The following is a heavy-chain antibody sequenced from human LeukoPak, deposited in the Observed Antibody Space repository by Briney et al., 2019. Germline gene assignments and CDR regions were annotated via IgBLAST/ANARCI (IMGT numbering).Heavy chain of an antibody. CDR2: IIPVFGTA. J-gene: IGHJ4*02. V-gene: IGHV1-69*13. CDR3: ARGGVLRYFDGLLYLDY. Sequence: SVKVSCKASGNTFTGYYMHWVRQAPGQGLEWMGWIIPVFGTANYAQKFQGRVTITADESTSTSYMELSSLRLEDTAVYYCARGGVLRYFDGLLYLDYWGQGTLVTVSS. CDR1: GNTFTGYY. D-gene: IGHD3-9*01.